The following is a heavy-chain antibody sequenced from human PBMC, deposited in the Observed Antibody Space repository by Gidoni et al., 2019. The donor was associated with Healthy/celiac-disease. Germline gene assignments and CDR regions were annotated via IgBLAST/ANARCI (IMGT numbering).Heavy chain of an antibody. V-gene: IGHV4-30-2*01. Sequence: QLQLQESGSGLVKPSQTLSLTGAVAGGSISSGDYSWSWIRQPPGKGLEWIGYIYHSGSTYYNPSLKRRVTMSVDRSKNQFSLKLSSVTAEDTAVYYCARAYDSSGLDWFDPWGQGTLVTVSS. J-gene: IGHJ5*02. CDR2: IYHSGST. CDR1: GGSISSGDYS. CDR3: ARAYDSSGLDWFDP. D-gene: IGHD3-22*01.